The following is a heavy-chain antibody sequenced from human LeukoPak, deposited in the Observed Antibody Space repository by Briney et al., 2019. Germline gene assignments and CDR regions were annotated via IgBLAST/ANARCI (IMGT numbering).Heavy chain of an antibody. V-gene: IGHV1-69*05. CDR3: AXXXXXXXGXXXXXX. CDR2: IIPIFGTA. Sequence: GASVKVSCKASGGTFSSYAISWVRQAPGXXLEWMGRIIPIFGTANYAQKFQGRVTITTDESTSTAYMELSSLRSEDTAVYYWAXXXXXXXGXXXXXXWGXGTLV. J-gene: IGHJ4*01. CDR1: GGTFSSYA.